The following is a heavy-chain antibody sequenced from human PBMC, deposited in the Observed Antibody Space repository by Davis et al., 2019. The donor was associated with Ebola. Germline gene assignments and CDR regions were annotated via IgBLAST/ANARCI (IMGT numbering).Heavy chain of an antibody. D-gene: IGHD4-17*01. V-gene: IGHV3-30*03. J-gene: IGHJ6*04. CDR2: ISYDGSNK. CDR1: GFTFSSYG. CDR3: ATHTLYGDYYYGMDV. Sequence: PGGFLRSPCAALGFTFSSYGLHWFRQAPGKGLEWVAVISYDGSNKYYAASVKGRFTIPRDNSKNTLYLQMNSLRAKDTAVYYCATHTLYGDYYYGMDVWGKGTTVTVSS.